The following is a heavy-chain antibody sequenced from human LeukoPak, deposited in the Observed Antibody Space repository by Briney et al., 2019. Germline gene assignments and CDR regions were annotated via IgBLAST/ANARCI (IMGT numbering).Heavy chain of an antibody. Sequence: ASVKVSCKASGYTFTNYYMHWVRQAPGQGLEWMGRINPSGGSANYAQKFQGRVTMTRDTSTSTVYMELSSLRSEDTAVYYCARYCSGGSCYPNYYYYGMDVWGQGTTVTVSS. CDR1: GYTFTNYY. J-gene: IGHJ6*02. CDR2: INPSGGSA. CDR3: ARYCSGGSCYPNYYYYGMDV. D-gene: IGHD2-15*01. V-gene: IGHV1-46*01.